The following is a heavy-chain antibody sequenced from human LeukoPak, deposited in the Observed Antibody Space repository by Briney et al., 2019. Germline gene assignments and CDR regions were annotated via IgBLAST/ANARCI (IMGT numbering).Heavy chain of an antibody. D-gene: IGHD1-26*01. Sequence: PSETLSFTCTVSGGSISDNYWSWIRQHPGKGLEWIGYVYYGGSTYYNPSLKSRVTISVDTYKNQFSLKVSSVTAADTAVYYCARDRRWVGMDVWGQGTTVTVSS. CDR2: VYYGGST. J-gene: IGHJ6*02. V-gene: IGHV4-31*03. CDR1: GGSISDNY. CDR3: ARDRRWVGMDV.